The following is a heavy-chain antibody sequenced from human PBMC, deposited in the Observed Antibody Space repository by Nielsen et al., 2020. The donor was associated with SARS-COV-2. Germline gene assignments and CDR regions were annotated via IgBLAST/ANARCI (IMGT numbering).Heavy chain of an antibody. CDR2: INSDGSST. V-gene: IGHV3-74*01. CDR3: ARAPLTYYHDSSGYYYVEEFDY. Sequence: VRQMPGKGLVWVSRINSDGSSTSYADSVKGRFTISRDNAKNTLYLQMNSLRAEDTAVYYCARAPLTYYHDSSGYYYVEEFDYWGQGTLVTVSS. D-gene: IGHD3-22*01. J-gene: IGHJ4*02.